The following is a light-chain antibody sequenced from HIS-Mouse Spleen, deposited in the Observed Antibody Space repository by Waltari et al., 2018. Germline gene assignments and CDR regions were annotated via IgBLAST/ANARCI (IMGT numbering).Light chain of an antibody. CDR3: MQALQTPLT. CDR1: KSLLHSNGSNY. CDR2: LGS. V-gene: IGKV2-28*01. Sequence: DIVMTQSPLSLPVTPGEPASIFCRSSKSLLHSNGSNYLAWYLQKPGQCPQLLIYLGSNRASGVPDRFSGSGSGTDFTLKISRVEAEDVGVYYCMQALQTPLTFGGGTKVEIK. J-gene: IGKJ4*01.